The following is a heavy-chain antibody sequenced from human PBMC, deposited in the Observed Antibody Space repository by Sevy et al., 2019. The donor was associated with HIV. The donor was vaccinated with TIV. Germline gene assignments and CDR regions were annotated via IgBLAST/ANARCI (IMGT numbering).Heavy chain of an antibody. J-gene: IGHJ4*02. CDR2: INSDGSST. Sequence: GGSLRLSCAASGFTFSSYWMHWVRQAPGKGLVWVSRINSDGSSTSYADSVKGRLTISRDNAKNTLYLQMNSLRAEETAVYYCASMSAMVLGYCSSTSCRKPIDYWGQGTLVTVSS. CDR3: ASMSAMVLGYCSSTSCRKPIDY. V-gene: IGHV3-74*01. CDR1: GFTFSSYW. D-gene: IGHD2-2*01.